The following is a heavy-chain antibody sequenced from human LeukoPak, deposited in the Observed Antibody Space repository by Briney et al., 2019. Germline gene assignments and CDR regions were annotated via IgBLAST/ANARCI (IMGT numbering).Heavy chain of an antibody. CDR2: INHSGST. J-gene: IGHJ6*02. D-gene: IGHD6-13*01. CDR1: GGSFSGYY. CDR3: ARDQDIAAAAEYYYYYGMDV. V-gene: IGHV4-34*01. Sequence: SETLSLTCAVYGGSFSGYYWSWIRQPPGKGLEWIGEINHSGSTNYNPSLKSRVTISVDTSKNQFSLKLSSVTAADTAVYYCARDQDIAAAAEYYYYYGMDVWGQGTTVTVSS.